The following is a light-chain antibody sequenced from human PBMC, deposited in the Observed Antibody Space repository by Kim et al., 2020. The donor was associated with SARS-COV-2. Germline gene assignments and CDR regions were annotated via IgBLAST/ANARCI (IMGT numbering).Light chain of an antibody. V-gene: IGLV8-61*01. CDR2: SAD. J-gene: IGLJ3*02. Sequence: GGTVALPCGLRSGSVSANHYPSWYQQNPGQTPRTLIYSADIRSSGVPDRFSGSILGNKAALTITGAQADDESDYYCVLYMGNGIWVFGGGTQLTVL. CDR1: SGSVSANHY. CDR3: VLYMGNGIWV.